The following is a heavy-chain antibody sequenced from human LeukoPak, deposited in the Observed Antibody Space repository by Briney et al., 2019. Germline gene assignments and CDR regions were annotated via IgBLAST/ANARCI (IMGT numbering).Heavy chain of an antibody. CDR1: GYTLTELS. Sequence: ASVKVSCKVSGYTLTELSMHWVRQAPGKGLEWMGGFDPEDGETIYAQKFQGRVTMTEDTSTDTAYMELSSLRSEDTAVYYCATGIRSSWDPNFDYWGQGTLVTVSS. D-gene: IGHD6-13*01. V-gene: IGHV1-24*01. CDR3: ATGIRSSWDPNFDY. J-gene: IGHJ4*02. CDR2: FDPEDGET.